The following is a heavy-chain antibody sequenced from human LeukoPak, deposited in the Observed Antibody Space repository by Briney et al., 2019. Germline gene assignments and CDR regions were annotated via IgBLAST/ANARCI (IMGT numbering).Heavy chain of an antibody. CDR2: INTDGSHT. Sequence: PGGSLRLSCAASGFTFNNYWMHWVRQAPGKGLVWVSRINTDGSHTNYADSVKGRFTFSRDNAKNTLYLQMNSLRAEDTAVYYCARIKVGATGIDYWGQGTLVTLSS. V-gene: IGHV3-74*01. CDR3: ARIKVGATGIDY. J-gene: IGHJ4*02. D-gene: IGHD1-26*01. CDR1: GFTFNNYW.